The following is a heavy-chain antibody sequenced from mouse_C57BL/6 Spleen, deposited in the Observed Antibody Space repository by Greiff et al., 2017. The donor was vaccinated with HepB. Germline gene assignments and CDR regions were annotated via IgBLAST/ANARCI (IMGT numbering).Heavy chain of an antibody. D-gene: IGHD1-1*01. Sequence: EVQVVESEGGLVQPGSSMKLSCTASGFTFSDYYMAWVRQVPEKGLEWVANINYDGSSTYYLDSLKSRFIISRDNAKNILYLQMSSLKSEDTATYYCARDGYGFDYWGQGTTLTVSS. CDR3: ARDGYGFDY. CDR1: GFTFSDYY. V-gene: IGHV5-16*01. CDR2: INYDGSST. J-gene: IGHJ2*01.